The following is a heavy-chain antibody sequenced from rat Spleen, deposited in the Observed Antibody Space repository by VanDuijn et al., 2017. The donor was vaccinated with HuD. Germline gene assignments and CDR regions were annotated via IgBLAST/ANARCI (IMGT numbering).Heavy chain of an antibody. CDR1: GFTFSDYY. CDR2: INHEGSST. D-gene: IGHD1-6*01. J-gene: IGHJ2*01. V-gene: IGHV5-22*01. Sequence: EVKLVESGGGLVQPGGSLKLSCAASGFTFSDYYMAWVRQAPKKGLEWVASINHEGSSTYYGDSVKGRFTISRYNAKSRLYLQMDSLRSEDTATYYCTRERILRSTGFDHWGQGVMVTVSS. CDR3: TRERILRSTGFDH.